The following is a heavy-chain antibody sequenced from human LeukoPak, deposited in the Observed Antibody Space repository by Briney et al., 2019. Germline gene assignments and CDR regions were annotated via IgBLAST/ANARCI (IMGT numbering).Heavy chain of an antibody. D-gene: IGHD2-21*02. CDR2: ISYRGNT. J-gene: IGHJ5*02. Sequence: SETLSLTCTVSGDSLDSLGYLWAWIRQPPGKGLEWIGTISYRGNTYFNPSLKSRVTMSVDTSNTQFALNLNSVTAADTAVYYCARTYCSGGDCNPTDVFDPWGPGTLVPVSS. CDR3: ARTYCSGGDCNPTDVFDP. CDR1: GDSLDSLGYL. V-gene: IGHV4-39*06.